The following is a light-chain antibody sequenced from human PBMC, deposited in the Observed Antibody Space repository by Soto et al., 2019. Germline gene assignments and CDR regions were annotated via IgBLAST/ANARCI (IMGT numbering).Light chain of an antibody. V-gene: IGLV2-14*01. CDR3: RSYTSSRTS. J-gene: IGLJ1*01. Sequence: SDLNRAASGCRSPLASVPIIRTRNSSDVGGYNYVSWYQQHPGKAPKLMIYDVSNRPSGVSNRFSGSKSGNTASLTISGLQAEDEADYYCRSYTSSRTSFGTGTKVTVL. CDR1: SSDVGGYNY. CDR2: DVS.